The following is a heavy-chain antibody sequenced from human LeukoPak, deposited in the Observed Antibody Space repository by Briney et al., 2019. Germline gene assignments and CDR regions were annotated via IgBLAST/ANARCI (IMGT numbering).Heavy chain of an antibody. CDR1: GDSISSYY. CDR2: IYHSGST. CDR3: ARRRTGWQVFDF. V-gene: IGHV4-59*01. J-gene: IGHJ4*02. D-gene: IGHD3/OR15-3a*01. Sequence: SETLSLTCTVSGDSISSYYWSWIRQPPGKGLEWIGYIYHSGSTNYNPSLKSRVTISVDTSKNQFSLKLSPVTAADTAVYYCARRRTGWQVFDFWGQGTLVTVSS.